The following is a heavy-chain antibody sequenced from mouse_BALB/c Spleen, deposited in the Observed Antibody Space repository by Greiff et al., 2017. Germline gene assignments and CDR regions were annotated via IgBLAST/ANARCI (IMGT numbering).Heavy chain of an antibody. Sequence: VQLHQSGAELVRPGVSVKISCKGSGYTFTDYAMHWVKQSHAKSLEWIGVISTYYGDASYNQKFKGKATMTVDKSSSTAYMELARLTSEDSAIYYCARSTFDYWGQGTTLTVSS. CDR2: ISTYYGDA. CDR1: GYTFTDYA. J-gene: IGHJ2*01. V-gene: IGHV1S137*01. CDR3: ARSTFDY.